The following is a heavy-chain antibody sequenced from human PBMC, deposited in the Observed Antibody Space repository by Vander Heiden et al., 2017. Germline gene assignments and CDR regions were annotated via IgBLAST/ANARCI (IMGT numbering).Heavy chain of an antibody. CDR2: ISYDGSNK. J-gene: IGHJ5*02. CDR1: GFTFSSYA. CDR3: ARDQGDYDILTGYVGS. D-gene: IGHD3-9*01. V-gene: IGHV3-30*01. Sequence: QVQLVESGGGVVQPGRSLRLSCAASGFTFSSYAMHWVRQAPGKGLEWVAVISYDGSNKYYADSVKGRFTISRDNSKNTLDLKMNSMRAEETAVYYCARDQGDYDILTGYVGSWGQGTLVTVYS.